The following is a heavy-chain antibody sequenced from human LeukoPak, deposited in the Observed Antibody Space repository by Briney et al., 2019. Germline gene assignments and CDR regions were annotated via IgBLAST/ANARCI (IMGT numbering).Heavy chain of an antibody. CDR1: GYSFTSYW. CDR3: ASGPYYYDSSGYYDY. V-gene: IGHV5-51*01. CDR2: IYPGDSDT. J-gene: IGHJ4*02. Sequence: GESLKISCKGSGYSFTSYWIGWVRQMPGKGLEWMGLIYPGDSDTRYSPSFQGQVTISADKSISTAYLQWSSLKASDTAMYYCASGPYYYDSSGYYDYWGQGTLVTVSS. D-gene: IGHD3-22*01.